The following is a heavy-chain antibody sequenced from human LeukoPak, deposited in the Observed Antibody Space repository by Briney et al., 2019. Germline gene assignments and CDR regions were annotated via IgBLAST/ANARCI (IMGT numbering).Heavy chain of an antibody. CDR3: AREYSGSYVSY. CDR1: GYTFTTYG. D-gene: IGHD1-26*01. Sequence: GASVKVSCTASGYTFTTYGLSWVRQAPGQGLEWMGWITTYNGDTDYAQKLQGRVTMTTDTSTSTAYMELRSLRSDDAAVYYCAREYSGSYVSYWGQGTLVTVSS. V-gene: IGHV1-18*01. CDR2: ITTYNGDT. J-gene: IGHJ4*02.